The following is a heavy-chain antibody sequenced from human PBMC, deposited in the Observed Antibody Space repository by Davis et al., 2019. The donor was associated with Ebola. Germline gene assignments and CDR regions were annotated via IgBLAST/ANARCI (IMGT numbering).Heavy chain of an antibody. CDR3: ARAPGYSYGEY. J-gene: IGHJ4*02. D-gene: IGHD5-18*01. CDR1: AFTVSSNY. CDR2: IYSGGST. Sequence: GGSLRLSCAASAFTVSSNYTSWVRQAPGKGLEWVSVIYSGGSTYYADSVKGRFTISRDNAKNTLYLQMNSLRAEDTAVYYCARAPGYSYGEYWGQGTLVTVSS. V-gene: IGHV3-53*01.